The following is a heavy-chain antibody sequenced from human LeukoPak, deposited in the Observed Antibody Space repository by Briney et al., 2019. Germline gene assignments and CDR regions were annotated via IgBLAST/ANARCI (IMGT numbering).Heavy chain of an antibody. CDR2: ISSSSSYI. CDR3: ARAGSGWTGAFDY. CDR1: GFTFSSYS. V-gene: IGHV3-21*01. D-gene: IGHD6-19*01. Sequence: NPGGSLRLSCAASGFTFSSYSMNWVRQAPGKGLEWVSSISSSSSYIHYADSVKGRFTISRDNAKNSLYLQMNSLRAEDTAVYYCARAGSGWTGAFDYWGQGTLVTVSS. J-gene: IGHJ4*02.